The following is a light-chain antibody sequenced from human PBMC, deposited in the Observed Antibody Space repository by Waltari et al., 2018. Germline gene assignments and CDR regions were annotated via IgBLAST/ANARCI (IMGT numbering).Light chain of an antibody. Sequence: DIQMTQSPSSLYASVGDRVTITCRASQRISTYLNWYQQKPGKAPKLLISDTSSLQSGVPSRFSGRGSGTDFTLTISSLQAEDLATYYCQQSYSPLSTFGQGTKVEIK. V-gene: IGKV1-39*01. CDR3: QQSYSPLST. CDR1: QRISTY. J-gene: IGKJ1*01. CDR2: DTS.